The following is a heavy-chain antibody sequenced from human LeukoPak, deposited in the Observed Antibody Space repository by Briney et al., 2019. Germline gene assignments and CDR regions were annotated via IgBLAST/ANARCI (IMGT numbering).Heavy chain of an antibody. CDR1: GGSISSYY. CDR3: GRGDVGDGYCFDY. D-gene: IGHD5-24*01. Sequence: PSETLSLTCTVSGGSISSYYWSWIRQPPGKGLEWIGYIYYSGSTNYNPSLKSRVTISVDTSKNQFFLKLSSVAAADKAVDYCGRGDVGDGYCFDYWGQGTLVTVSS. CDR2: IYYSGST. V-gene: IGHV4-59*01. J-gene: IGHJ4*02.